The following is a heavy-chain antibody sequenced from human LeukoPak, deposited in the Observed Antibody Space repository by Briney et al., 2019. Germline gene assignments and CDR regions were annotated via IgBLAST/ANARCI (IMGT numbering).Heavy chain of an antibody. J-gene: IGHJ4*02. Sequence: PGRSLRLSCAASGFTFSHFGMHWVRQAPGKGLEWVAHIWSDGTNEYYADSVKGRFSISRDNSKNTVSLQMNSLRTEDTAVYFCAKDAQRGFDYSNSLQYWGQGTLVTVSS. CDR3: AKDAQRGFDYSNSLQY. D-gene: IGHD4-11*01. CDR1: GFTFSHFG. V-gene: IGHV3-33*03. CDR2: IWSDGTNE.